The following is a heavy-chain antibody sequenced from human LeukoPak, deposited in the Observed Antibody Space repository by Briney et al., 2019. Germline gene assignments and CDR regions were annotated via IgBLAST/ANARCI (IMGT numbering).Heavy chain of an antibody. Sequence: ETLSLTCAVYGGSFSDYYRSWVRQAPGKGLEWVANIKQDGSEKYYVDSVKGRFTISRDNAKNSLYLQMNSLRAEDTAVHYCAREYHNSTLRFLEWLWARTIYFDYWGQGTLVTVSS. CDR1: GGSFSDYY. CDR2: IKQDGSEK. CDR3: AREYHNSTLRFLEWLWARTIYFDY. J-gene: IGHJ4*02. V-gene: IGHV3-7*01. D-gene: IGHD3-3*01.